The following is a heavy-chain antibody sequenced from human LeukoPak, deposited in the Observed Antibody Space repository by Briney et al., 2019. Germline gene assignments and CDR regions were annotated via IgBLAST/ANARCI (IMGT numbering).Heavy chain of an antibody. Sequence: PGGSLRLSCAASGFTFSTCAMSWVRQAPGKGLEWVSAISASGGSTFYADSVKGRFTISRDNSKNTLYLQMNCLRAEDTAVYYCAKDRISMVRGVIAPGSWGQGTLVTVSS. J-gene: IGHJ5*02. CDR1: GFTFSTCA. CDR2: ISASGGST. D-gene: IGHD3-10*01. V-gene: IGHV3-23*01. CDR3: AKDRISMVRGVIAPGS.